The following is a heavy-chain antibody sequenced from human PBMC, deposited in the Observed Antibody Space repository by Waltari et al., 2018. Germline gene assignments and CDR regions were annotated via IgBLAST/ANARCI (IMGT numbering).Heavy chain of an antibody. D-gene: IGHD1-1*01. CDR3: ATYMGASLGTAAFDV. V-gene: IGHV4-39*01. CDR2: IASTGAT. CDR1: GGSISSNRHY. J-gene: IGHJ3*01. Sequence: QLQLQESGPGLVTPSETLSLTCSVSGGSISSNRHYWAWIRQPPGQGLEWIGTIASTGATYSRPSLESRVTVSRDTSKNQLSLKLGSMTASDTAVYYCATYMGASLGTAAFDVWGQGTMVTVSS.